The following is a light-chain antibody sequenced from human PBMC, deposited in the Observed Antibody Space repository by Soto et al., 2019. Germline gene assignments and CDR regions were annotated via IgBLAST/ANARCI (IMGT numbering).Light chain of an antibody. CDR1: MSDIGSYNM. J-gene: IGLJ1*01. V-gene: IGLV2-23*01. CDR3: CSYSVDATFV. CDR2: NEN. Sequence: QSALTQPASVSGSPGQSITISCTGTMSDIGSYNMVSWYQHHPGEAPRNLIYNENKRPSGVPDRFSGSKSGNTASLTISPLQPDDEATYFCCSYSVDATFVFGPGTQLTVL.